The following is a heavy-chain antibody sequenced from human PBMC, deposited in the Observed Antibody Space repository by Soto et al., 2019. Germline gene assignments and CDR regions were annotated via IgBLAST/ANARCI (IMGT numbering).Heavy chain of an antibody. CDR2: ISWDGGST. Sequence: PWVSXRLSCACSGFTFDDYSIHLFRQAPGKGLELVSLISWDGGSTYYADSVKGRLTISRDNSKNSLYLQMNSMRAEDTALYYCEKEGRNYDISNYYYSGMDVWGQGTTVTVSS. CDR1: GFTFDDYS. V-gene: IGHV3-43D*04. D-gene: IGHD3-9*01. J-gene: IGHJ6*02. CDR3: EKEGRNYDISNYYYSGMDV.